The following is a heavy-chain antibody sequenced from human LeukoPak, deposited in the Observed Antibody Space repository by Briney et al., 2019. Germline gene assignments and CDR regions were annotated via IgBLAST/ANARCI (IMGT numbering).Heavy chain of an antibody. CDR2: IYYSGST. CDR3: ARDSSGWYKFDY. Sequence: KPSQTLSLTCTVSGGSVSSGGYYWSWIRQPPGKGLEWIGYIYYSGSTNYNPSLKSRVTISVDTSKNQFSLKLNSVTAADTAVYYCARDSSGWYKFDYWGQGTLVTVSS. J-gene: IGHJ4*02. D-gene: IGHD6-19*01. CDR1: GGSVSSGGYY. V-gene: IGHV4-61*08.